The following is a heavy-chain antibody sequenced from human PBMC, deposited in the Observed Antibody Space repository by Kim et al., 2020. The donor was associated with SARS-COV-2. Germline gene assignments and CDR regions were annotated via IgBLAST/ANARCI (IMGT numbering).Heavy chain of an antibody. CDR2: INHSGSI. CDR3: ARDSARVVPSPILGIGTHYNYSSMDV. CDR1: DGSFSGYH. J-gene: IGHJ6*02. V-gene: IGHV4-34*01. D-gene: IGHD2-2*02. Sequence: SETLSLTCAVYDGSFSGYHWSGIRQPPGKGLEWIGEINHSGSINYNPSLKRRVTISIDTSKNQFSLKLTSVTDADTGFYFGARDSARVVPSPILGIGTHYNYSSMDVWGHGTTVNVSS.